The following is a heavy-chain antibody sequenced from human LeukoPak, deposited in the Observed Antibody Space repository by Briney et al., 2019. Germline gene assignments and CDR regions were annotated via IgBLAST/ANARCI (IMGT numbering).Heavy chain of an antibody. CDR1: GYTFTSYY. Sequence: ASVKVSCKASGYTFTSYYIHWVRQAPGQGLEWMGIINPSGGSTSYAQKFHGRVTLTRDTSTSTVYMELSSLRSEDTAVYYCARDPNPYCSGGSCYLDYWGQGNLVTVSS. CDR2: INPSGGST. D-gene: IGHD2-15*01. V-gene: IGHV1-46*01. CDR3: ARDPNPYCSGGSCYLDY. J-gene: IGHJ4*02.